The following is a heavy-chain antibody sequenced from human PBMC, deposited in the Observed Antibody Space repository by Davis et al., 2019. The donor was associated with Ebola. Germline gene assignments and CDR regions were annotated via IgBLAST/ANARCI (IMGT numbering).Heavy chain of an antibody. CDR1: GGTFSSYA. CDR2: IIPILGIA. V-gene: IGHV1-69*04. CDR3: ASSGGGDNSGYYRYYYYYGMDV. D-gene: IGHD3-22*01. J-gene: IGHJ6*02. Sequence: SVKVSCKASGGTFSSYAISWVRQAPGQGLEWMGRIIPILGIANYAQKFQGRVTINADKSTSTAYMELSSLGAEDTAVYYCASSGGGDNSGYYRYYYYYGMDVWGQGTTVTVSS.